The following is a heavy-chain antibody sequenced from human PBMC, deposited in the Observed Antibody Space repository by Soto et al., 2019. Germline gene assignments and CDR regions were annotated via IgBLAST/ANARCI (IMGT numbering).Heavy chain of an antibody. J-gene: IGHJ6*02. D-gene: IGHD3-3*01. CDR3: TTDPQYYDFWSGSLYYYYGMDV. CDR2: IKSKTDGGTT. CDR1: GFTFSNAW. Sequence: PGGSLRLSCAASGFTFSNAWMNWVRQAPGKGLEWVGRIKSKTDGGTTDYAAPVKGRFTISRDDSKNTLYLQMNSLKTEDTAVYYCTTDPQYYDFWSGSLYYYYGMDVWGQGTTVTVSS. V-gene: IGHV3-15*07.